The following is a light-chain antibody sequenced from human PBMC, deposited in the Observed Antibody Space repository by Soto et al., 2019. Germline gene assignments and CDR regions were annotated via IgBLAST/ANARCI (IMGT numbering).Light chain of an antibody. CDR2: AAS. J-gene: IGKJ4*01. CDR3: QQYYSYPLT. Sequence: AIRMTQSPSSFSASTGDRVTITCRASQGISSNLAWYQQKPGKTPKLLLYAASTLQSGVPSRFSGSGSGTDFTLTISCLQSEDFATYYCQQYYSYPLTFGGVTKVEIK. V-gene: IGKV1-8*01. CDR1: QGISSN.